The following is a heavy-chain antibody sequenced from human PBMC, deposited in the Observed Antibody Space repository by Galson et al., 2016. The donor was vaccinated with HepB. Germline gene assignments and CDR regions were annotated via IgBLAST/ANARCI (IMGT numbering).Heavy chain of an antibody. CDR3: ASYKVNIGGSGS. J-gene: IGHJ4*02. V-gene: IGHV4-61*08. D-gene: IGHD5-12*01. CDR2: TYFSGSN. Sequence: SETLSLTCTVSGGSVSDGGHHWTWVRQPPGKGLEWIGQTYFSGSNYYNPSLKSRVTISADPPKNQFSLTLTSVTAADTAIYYCASYKVNIGGSGSWGQGTLVTVSS. CDR1: GGSVSDGGHH.